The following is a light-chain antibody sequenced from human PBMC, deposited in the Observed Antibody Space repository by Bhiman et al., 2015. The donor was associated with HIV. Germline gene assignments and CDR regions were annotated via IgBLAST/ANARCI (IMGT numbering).Light chain of an antibody. CDR3: GTWHSSLSPGGV. J-gene: IGLJ1*01. CDR2: QDS. Sequence: SYELTQPPSVSVSPGQTANITCSGDKLGDKYARWYQQKTGQTPVLVIYQDSKRPSGIPERISGSNSGNTATLTISGTQAMDEADYYCGTWHSSLSPGGVFGTGTKVTVL. V-gene: IGLV3-1*01. CDR1: KLGDKY.